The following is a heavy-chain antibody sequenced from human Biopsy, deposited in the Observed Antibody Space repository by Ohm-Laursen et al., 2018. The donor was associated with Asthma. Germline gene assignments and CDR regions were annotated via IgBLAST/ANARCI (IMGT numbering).Heavy chain of an antibody. J-gene: IGHJ4*02. CDR2: ISFDGSNK. CDR3: AIDVFPGWELRRGPDY. D-gene: IGHD1-26*01. V-gene: IGHV3-30*03. CDR1: GFTFSNYG. Sequence: SLRLSCSASGFTFSNYGMHWVRQAPGKGLDWVAVISFDGSNKNYTDSVKGRFTISRDNSRNTLHLQMNSLRAEDTAVYYCAIDVFPGWELRRGPDYWGQGTLVTVS.